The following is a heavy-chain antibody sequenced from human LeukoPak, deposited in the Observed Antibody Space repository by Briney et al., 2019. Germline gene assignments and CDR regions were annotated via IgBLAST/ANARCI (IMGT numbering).Heavy chain of an antibody. CDR2: INPNSGGT. CDR1: GYTFTGYY. D-gene: IGHD3-16*01. CDR3: ARRGTYYYSSMDV. V-gene: IGHV1-2*02. J-gene: IGHJ6*03. Sequence: VASVKVSCKASGYTFTGYYMHWVRQAPGQGLEWMGWINPNSGGTNYAQKFQGRVTMTRDTSISTAYMELSRLRSDDTAVYYCARRGTYYYSSMDVWGKGTTVTVSS.